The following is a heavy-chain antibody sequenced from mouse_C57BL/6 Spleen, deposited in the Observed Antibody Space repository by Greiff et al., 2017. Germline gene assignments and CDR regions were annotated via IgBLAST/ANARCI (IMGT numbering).Heavy chain of an antibody. D-gene: IGHD1-1*01. CDR2: IDPENGDT. J-gene: IGHJ2*01. V-gene: IGHV14-4*01. CDR3: TRDYYGSRDDY. Sequence: EVQRVESGAELVRPGASVKLSCTASGFNIKDDYMHWVKQRPEQGLEWIGWIDPENGDTEYASKFQGKATITADTSSNTAYLQLSSLTSEDTAVYYCTRDYYGSRDDYWGQGTTLTVSS. CDR1: GFNIKDDY.